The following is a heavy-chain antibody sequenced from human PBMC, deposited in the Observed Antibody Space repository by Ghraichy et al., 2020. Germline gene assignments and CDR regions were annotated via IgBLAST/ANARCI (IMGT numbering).Heavy chain of an antibody. CDR2: ISSSSSYI. Sequence: GGSLRLSCAASGFTFSSYSMNWVRQAPGKGLEWVSSISSSSSYIFYADSVKGRFTISRDNAKNSLYLQMNSLRAEDTAVYYCARDDIPVPAEYFQHWGQGTRVTVSA. CDR1: GFTFSSYS. J-gene: IGHJ1*01. D-gene: IGHD2-15*01. CDR3: ARDDIPVPAEYFQH. V-gene: IGHV3-21*01.